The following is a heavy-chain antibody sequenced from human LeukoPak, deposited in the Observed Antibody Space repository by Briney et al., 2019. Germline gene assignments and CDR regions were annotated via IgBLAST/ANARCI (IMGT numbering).Heavy chain of an antibody. Sequence: GGSLRLSCAASGFTFSNYAMTWVRQAPGKGLEWVSTISGSGGDTYYADSVKGRFTISRDNAKNSLYLQMNSLRAEDTAVYYCARGARIAAYWGQGTLVTVSS. D-gene: IGHD6-13*01. CDR1: GFTFSNYA. J-gene: IGHJ4*02. CDR3: ARGARIAAY. CDR2: ISGSGGDT. V-gene: IGHV3-23*01.